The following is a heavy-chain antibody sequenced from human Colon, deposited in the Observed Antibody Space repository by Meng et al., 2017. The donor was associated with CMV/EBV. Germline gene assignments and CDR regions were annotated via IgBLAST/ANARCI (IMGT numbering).Heavy chain of an antibody. V-gene: IGHV3-72*01. CDR2: TRNKANSYTT. J-gene: IGHJ3*02. Sequence: GLTFSFHYLGWVRQAPGKGLEWVGRTRNKANSYTTAYAASVKGRFTISRDDSRNSLYLQMNSLKTEDTAVYYCARSRDGYNNDFDIWGQGTMVTVSS. CDR1: GLTFSFHY. D-gene: IGHD5-24*01. CDR3: ARSRDGYNNDFDI.